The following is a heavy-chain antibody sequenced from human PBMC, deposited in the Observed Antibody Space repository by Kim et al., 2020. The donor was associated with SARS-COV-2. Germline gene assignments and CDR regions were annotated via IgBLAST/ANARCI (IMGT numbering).Heavy chain of an antibody. D-gene: IGHD3-10*01. Sequence: SETLSLTCTVSGGSISSSSYYWGWIRQPPGKGLEWIGSIYYSGSTYYNPSLKSRVTISVDTSKNQFSLKLSSVTAADTAVYYCARPLAYYYGSGSTVDAYGMDVWGQGTTVTVSS. CDR1: GGSISSSSYY. J-gene: IGHJ6*02. CDR2: IYYSGST. CDR3: ARPLAYYYGSGSTVDAYGMDV. V-gene: IGHV4-39*01.